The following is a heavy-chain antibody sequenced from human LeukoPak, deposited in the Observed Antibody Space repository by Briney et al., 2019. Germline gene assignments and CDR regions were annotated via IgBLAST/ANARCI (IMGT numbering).Heavy chain of an antibody. CDR2: ISNSGGTT. J-gene: IGHJ4*02. V-gene: IGHV3-23*01. D-gene: IGHD3-3*01. Sequence: GGSLRLSCAASGFIFGSYAMSWVRQAPGRGLEWVSDISNSGGTTNYADSVKGRFTISRDNSKNTLYLQMRSLRAEDTAVYYCAKERVTGFGVITYYFDYWGQGTLVTVSS. CDR1: GFIFGSYA. CDR3: AKERVTGFGVITYYFDY.